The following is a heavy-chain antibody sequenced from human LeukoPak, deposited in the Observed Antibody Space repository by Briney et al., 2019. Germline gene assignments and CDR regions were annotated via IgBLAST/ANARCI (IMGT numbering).Heavy chain of an antibody. CDR3: AIGNYYDSSGSPAGDYYYYMDV. D-gene: IGHD3-22*01. Sequence: SETLSLTRTVSGGSISSYYWSWIRQPAGKGLEWIGRIYTSGSTNYNPSLKSRVTMSVDTSKNQFSLKLSSVTAADTAVYYCAIGNYYDSSGSPAGDYYYYMDVWGKGTTVTVSS. CDR2: IYTSGST. J-gene: IGHJ6*03. V-gene: IGHV4-4*07. CDR1: GGSISSYY.